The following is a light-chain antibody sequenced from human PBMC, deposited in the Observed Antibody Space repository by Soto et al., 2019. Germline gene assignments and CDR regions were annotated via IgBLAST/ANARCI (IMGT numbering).Light chain of an antibody. CDR1: SSNIGSNY. Sequence: QSVLTQPPSASGTPGQRVTISCSGSSSNIGSNYVYWYQQLPGTAPKLLIYRNNQRPSGVPDRFSGSKSGTSASLAINGLRYEDEADYYCAAWDDGLSGRFGGGTKLTVL. J-gene: IGLJ2*01. V-gene: IGLV1-47*01. CDR3: AAWDDGLSGR. CDR2: RNN.